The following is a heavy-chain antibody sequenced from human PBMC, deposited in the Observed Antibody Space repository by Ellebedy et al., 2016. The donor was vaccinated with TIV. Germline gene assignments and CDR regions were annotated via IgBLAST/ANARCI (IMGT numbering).Heavy chain of an antibody. CDR3: ARDPVGVGPAFDV. J-gene: IGHJ3*01. CDR2: ITYDGRNK. CDR1: GLTFSSHA. Sequence: GESLKISCAASGLTFSSHAMSWVRQAPGKGLEWVALITYDGRNKYYTDSVKGRFTISRDNSKDTLFLQMNSLSAEDTAIYFCARDPVGVGPAFDVWGQGTMVTVSS. D-gene: IGHD4-23*01. V-gene: IGHV3-30-3*01.